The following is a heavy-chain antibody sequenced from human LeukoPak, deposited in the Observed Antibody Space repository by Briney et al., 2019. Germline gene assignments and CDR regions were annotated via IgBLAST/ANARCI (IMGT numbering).Heavy chain of an antibody. CDR2: ITGGGTT. CDR1: GFAFGSEA. V-gene: IGHV3-23*01. CDR3: ARHEPYNSGSHYDY. Sequence: GGSLRLSCAVSGFAFGSEAMSWVRQAPGKGLEWVSAITGGGTTFYADSVKGRFTISRDNSKNTLDLQMNSLRAEDTAIYYCARHEPYNSGSHYDYWGQGTLVTVSS. D-gene: IGHD3-10*01. J-gene: IGHJ4*02.